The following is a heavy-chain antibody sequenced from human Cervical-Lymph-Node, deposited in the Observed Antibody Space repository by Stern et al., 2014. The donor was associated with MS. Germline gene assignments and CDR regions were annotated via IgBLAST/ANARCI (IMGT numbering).Heavy chain of an antibody. D-gene: IGHD1-14*01. CDR1: GGSLTSGGYF. CDR2: LSYSGTT. CDR3: ARDDRSRFTD. J-gene: IGHJ4*02. Sequence: QLQLQESGPGVVKPSQTLSLTCTVTGGSLTSGGYFWNWVRQYPGKGLEWIGFLSYSGTTSYSASLKGRISISVDTSKSQFSLKLKYVTAADTAIYFCARDDRSRFTDWGQGTLVTVSS. V-gene: IGHV4-31*03.